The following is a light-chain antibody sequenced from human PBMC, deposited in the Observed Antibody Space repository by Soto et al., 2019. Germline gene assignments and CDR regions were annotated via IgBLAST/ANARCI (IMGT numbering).Light chain of an antibody. J-gene: IGLJ2*01. V-gene: IGLV6-57*02. CDR3: QSYDTSNHVV. Sequence: NFMLTQPHSVSESPGKTLTISCTGSSGSIVSNYVQWYQQRPGSAPTTVIYEDNLRPSGVPDRFTGSIDSSSNSASLTISGLKTEDEADYYCQSYDTSNHVVFGGGTKVTVL. CDR1: SGSIVSNY. CDR2: EDN.